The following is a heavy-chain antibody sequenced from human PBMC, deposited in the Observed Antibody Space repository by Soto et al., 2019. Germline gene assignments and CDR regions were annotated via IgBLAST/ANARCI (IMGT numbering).Heavy chain of an antibody. CDR2: MNPNSGNT. Sequence: ASVKASCKASGYTLTGYDINWVRQATGQGLEWMGWMNPNSGNTGYARKFQGRVTMTRNTSISTAYMELSSLRSVDTATYYCAHRYYDFWSGFHSGYNWFDPWGQGTLVTVSS. CDR3: AHRYYDFWSGFHSGYNWFDP. J-gene: IGHJ5*02. V-gene: IGHV1-8*01. CDR1: GYTLTGYD. D-gene: IGHD3-3*01.